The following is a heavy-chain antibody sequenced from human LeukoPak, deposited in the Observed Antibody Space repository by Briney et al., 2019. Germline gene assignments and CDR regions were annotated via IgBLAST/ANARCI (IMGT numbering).Heavy chain of an antibody. CDR1: GFTFSSYS. D-gene: IGHD1-20*01. CDR2: ISSSSSYI. Sequence: PGGSLRLSCAASGFTFSSYSMNWVRQAPGKGLEWVSSISSSSSYIYYADSVKGRFTISRDNAKNTLYLQMNSLRAEDTAVYYCARDLGDNWNYLDYWGQGTLVTVSS. J-gene: IGHJ4*02. CDR3: ARDLGDNWNYLDY. V-gene: IGHV3-21*01.